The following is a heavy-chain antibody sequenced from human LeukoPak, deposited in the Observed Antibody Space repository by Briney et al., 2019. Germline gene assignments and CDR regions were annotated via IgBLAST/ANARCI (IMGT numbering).Heavy chain of an antibody. CDR1: GFSFSSYA. Sequence: GGSLRLSCAASGFSFSSYAMSWVRQAPGRGLEWVSVISGSGGSTYYADSVKGRFTISRDNAKNSLYLQMNSLRAEDTAVYYCARGLRFLEWLLSPIGDYFDYWGQGTLVTVSS. CDR3: ARGLRFLEWLLSPIGDYFDY. D-gene: IGHD3-3*01. J-gene: IGHJ4*02. V-gene: IGHV3-23*01. CDR2: ISGSGGST.